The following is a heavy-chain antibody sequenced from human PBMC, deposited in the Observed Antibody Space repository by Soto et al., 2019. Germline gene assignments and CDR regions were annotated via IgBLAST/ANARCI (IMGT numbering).Heavy chain of an antibody. CDR2: LIPLFGTP. CDR1: GGIFSTYA. D-gene: IGHD3-10*01. V-gene: IGHV1-69*01. Sequence: QVQLVQSGAEVKKPGSSVTVSCKASGGIFSTYAISWLRQAPGQGLEWMGGLIPLFGTPNYAQRFQGRVTITADESTSTAYMELSRLRSEDTAVYYCARDRDDYGSGNYYNRIDFWGQGTLVTVSA. CDR3: ARDRDDYGSGNYYNRIDF. J-gene: IGHJ4*02.